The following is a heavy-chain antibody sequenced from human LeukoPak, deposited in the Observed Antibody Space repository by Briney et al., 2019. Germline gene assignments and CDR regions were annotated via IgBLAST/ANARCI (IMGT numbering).Heavy chain of an antibody. CDR1: GFTFSSYS. CDR3: TLPLGYSGYDYHDAFDI. J-gene: IGHJ3*02. CDR2: ISSSSSTI. Sequence: QPGGSLRLSCAASGFTFSSYSMNWVRQAPGKGLEWVSYISSSSSTIYYADSVKGRFTISRDNAKNSLYLQMNSLRAEDTAVYYCTLPLGYSGYDYHDAFDIWGQGTMVTVSS. D-gene: IGHD5-12*01. V-gene: IGHV3-48*01.